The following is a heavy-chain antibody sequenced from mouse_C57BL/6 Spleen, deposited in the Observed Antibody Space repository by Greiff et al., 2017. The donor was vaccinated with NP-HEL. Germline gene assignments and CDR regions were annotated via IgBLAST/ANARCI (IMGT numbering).Heavy chain of an antibody. V-gene: IGHV1-50*01. CDR3: ARNPRGYAMDY. CDR2: IDPSDSYT. Sequence: VQLQQPGAELVKPGASVKLSCKASGYTFTSYWMQWVKQRPGQGLEWIGEIDPSDSYTNYNQKFKGKATLTVDTASSTAYMQLSSLTSEDSAVYYCARNPRGYAMDYWGQGTSVTVSS. J-gene: IGHJ4*01. CDR1: GYTFTSYW.